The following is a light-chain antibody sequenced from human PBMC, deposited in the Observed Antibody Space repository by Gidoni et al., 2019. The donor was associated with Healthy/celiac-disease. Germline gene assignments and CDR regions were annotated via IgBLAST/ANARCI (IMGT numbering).Light chain of an antibody. CDR2: GAS. CDR1: QRVSSSY. CDR3: QQYGNSRT. J-gene: IGKJ1*01. Sequence: EIVLTQSPGTLSLSPGERATLSCRASQRVSSSYLAWYQQKPGQAPRLLIYGASSRATGIPDRFSGSGSGTDFTLTISRLELEDFAVYYCQQYGNSRTFGQGTKVEIK. V-gene: IGKV3-20*01.